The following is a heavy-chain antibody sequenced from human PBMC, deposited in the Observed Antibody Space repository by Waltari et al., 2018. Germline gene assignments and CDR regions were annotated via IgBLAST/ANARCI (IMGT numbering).Heavy chain of an antibody. V-gene: IGHV4-34*01. J-gene: IGHJ4*02. CDR3: SRGGDADKAGGI. D-gene: IGHD3-3*01. Sequence: QVQLQQWGAGLLKPAETLSLTCAVYGGSFSNYYWSWIRQPPGMRLEWIGEIHPSGTAYCNASLKSRVAISVGTSTNQFSLRLSSVTAADTAEYYCSRGGDADKAGGIWGQGTLVTVSS. CDR1: GGSFSNYY. CDR2: IHPSGTA.